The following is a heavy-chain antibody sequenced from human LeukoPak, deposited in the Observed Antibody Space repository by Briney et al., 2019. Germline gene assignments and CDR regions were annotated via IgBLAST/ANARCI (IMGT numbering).Heavy chain of an antibody. CDR2: ISGSGGST. Sequence: GGSLRLSCAASGFTFSSYAMSWVRQAPGKGLEWVSAISGSGGSTYYADSVKGRFTISRDNSKNTLYLQMDSLRAEDTAVYYCARDCSGGSCYSGWGYYYGMDVWGQGTTVTVSS. CDR1: GFTFSSYA. V-gene: IGHV3-23*01. J-gene: IGHJ6*02. D-gene: IGHD2-15*01. CDR3: ARDCSGGSCYSGWGYYYGMDV.